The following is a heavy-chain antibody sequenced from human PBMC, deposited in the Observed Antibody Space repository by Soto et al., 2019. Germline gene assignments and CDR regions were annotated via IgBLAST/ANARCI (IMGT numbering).Heavy chain of an antibody. V-gene: IGHV4-59*01. CDR2: IYYSGST. CDR1: GGSISSYY. D-gene: IGHD1-26*01. CDR3: ARDLREWELDAFDI. J-gene: IGHJ3*02. Sequence: SETLSLTCTVSGGSISSYYWSWIRQPPGKGLEWIGYIYYSGSTNYNPSLKSRFTISVDTSKNQFSLKLSSVTAADTAVYYCARDLREWELDAFDIWGQGTMVTVSS.